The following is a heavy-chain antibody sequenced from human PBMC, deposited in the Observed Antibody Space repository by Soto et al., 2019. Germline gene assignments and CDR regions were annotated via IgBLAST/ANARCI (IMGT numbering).Heavy chain of an antibody. CDR3: AKDAAAYNGEWAWSDL. CDR1: GFTFKNFA. J-gene: IGHJ5*02. D-gene: IGHD3-10*01. V-gene: IGHV3-23*01. Sequence: EVQLLESGGVLVQPGGSLRLSCAASGFTFKNFAVIWVRQAPGKGMEWVSAIGGSGSSANYADSVKGRFTVSRDDSQSAPNLPMSGLRVDDTALDYGAKDAAAYNGEWAWSDLWGQGTLVTVSS. CDR2: IGGSGSSA.